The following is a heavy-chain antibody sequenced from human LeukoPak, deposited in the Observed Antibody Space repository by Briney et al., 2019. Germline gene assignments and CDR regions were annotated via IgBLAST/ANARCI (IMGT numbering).Heavy chain of an antibody. Sequence: SETLSLTCDVSGGSISSGYWWSWVRQPPGKGLEWIGEIHHSGSTNYNPSLKSRVTVSIDKSKNQFSVMLTPVTAADTAVYYCVRNAYYSADYWGQGTLVTVSS. D-gene: IGHD2/OR15-2a*01. CDR2: IHHSGST. V-gene: IGHV4-4*02. CDR1: GGSISSGYW. CDR3: VRNAYYSADY. J-gene: IGHJ4*02.